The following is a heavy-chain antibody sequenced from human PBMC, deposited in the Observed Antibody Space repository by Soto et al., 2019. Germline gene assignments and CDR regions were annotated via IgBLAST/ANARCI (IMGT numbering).Heavy chain of an antibody. CDR3: ARQEGATVSFYNGLDV. Sequence: GEALKISCMGSGYNFTNYWISLVRQMPGKGLEWMWIIYPGDSDTRYSRSCQGQVTISADNSISAAYVQWSSLKASETAMYYSARQEGATVSFYNGLDVWGKGTTVTGSS. D-gene: IGHD3-10*01. CDR1: GYNFTNYW. CDR2: IYPGDSDT. V-gene: IGHV5-51*01. J-gene: IGHJ6*04.